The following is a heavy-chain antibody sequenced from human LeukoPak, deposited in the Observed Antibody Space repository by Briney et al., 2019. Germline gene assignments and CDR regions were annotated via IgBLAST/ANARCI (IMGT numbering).Heavy chain of an antibody. CDR3: ASPDSSSHHNLDY. CDR2: INPNSGGT. D-gene: IGHD6-13*01. Sequence: ASVKVSCKASGYSFTGYYMHWVRQAPGQGLEWMGWINPNSGGTKYAQKFKGRVTMTRDTSISTAYMELSRLRSDDTAVYYCASPDSSSHHNLDYWGQGTLVTVSS. CDR1: GYSFTGYY. V-gene: IGHV1-2*02. J-gene: IGHJ4*02.